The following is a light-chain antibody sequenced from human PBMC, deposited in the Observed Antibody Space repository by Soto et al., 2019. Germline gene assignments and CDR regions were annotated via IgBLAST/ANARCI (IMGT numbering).Light chain of an antibody. CDR3: QQYNSSPLT. CDR2: KAS. Sequence: DIQMTQSPSTLYASVGDRVTITCRASQSIGASLAWFQQKPGKAPNLLIYKASSLESGVPSRFSGSGSGTEFTLTISTLPPDDFANYYCQQYNSSPLTFGGGTKVEIK. V-gene: IGKV1-5*03. CDR1: QSIGAS. J-gene: IGKJ4*01.